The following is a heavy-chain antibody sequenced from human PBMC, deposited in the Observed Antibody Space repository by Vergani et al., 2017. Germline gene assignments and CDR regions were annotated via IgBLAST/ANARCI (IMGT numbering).Heavy chain of an antibody. CDR1: GYTFTSYY. J-gene: IGHJ3*02. V-gene: IGHV1-46*01. D-gene: IGHD6-13*01. CDR2: INPSGGST. CDR3: ATPIKEEQPRTGDAFDI. Sequence: QVQLVQSGAEVKKPGASVKVSCKASGYTFTSYYMHWVRQAPGQGLEGMGIINPSGGSTSYAQKFQGRVTMTRDTSTSTVYMELSSLRSEDTAVYYCATPIKEEQPRTGDAFDIWGQGTMVTVSS.